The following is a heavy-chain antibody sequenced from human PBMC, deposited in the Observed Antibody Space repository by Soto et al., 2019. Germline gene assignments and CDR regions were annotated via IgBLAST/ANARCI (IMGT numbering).Heavy chain of an antibody. J-gene: IGHJ6*02. V-gene: IGHV1-2*04. CDR3: ARGGGGSYCSSTSCYSDYYYGMDV. Sequence: PSVKVSCKASGYTFTGYYMHWVRQAPGQGLEWMGWINPNSGGTNYAQKFQGWVTMTRDTSISTAYMELSRLRSDDTAVYYCARGGGGSYCSSTSCYSDYYYGMDVWGQGTTVTVSS. D-gene: IGHD2-2*01. CDR1: GYTFTGYY. CDR2: INPNSGGT.